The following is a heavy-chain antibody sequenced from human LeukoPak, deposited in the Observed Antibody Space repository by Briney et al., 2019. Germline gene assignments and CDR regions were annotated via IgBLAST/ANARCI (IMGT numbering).Heavy chain of an antibody. Sequence: ASVKVSCKASGYTFASYGISWVRQAPGQGLAWMGWISAYNGNTNYAQKLQGRVTMTTDTSTSTAYVELRSLRSDDTAVYYCAREGPTTVTPSDYWGQGTLVTVSS. CDR2: ISAYNGNT. D-gene: IGHD4-11*01. CDR1: GYTFASYG. V-gene: IGHV1-18*01. J-gene: IGHJ4*02. CDR3: AREGPTTVTPSDY.